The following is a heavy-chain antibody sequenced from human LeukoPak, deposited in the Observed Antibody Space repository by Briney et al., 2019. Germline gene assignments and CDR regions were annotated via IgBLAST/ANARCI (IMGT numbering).Heavy chain of an antibody. J-gene: IGHJ4*02. V-gene: IGHV3-30*03. CDR3: ARDGRRWNGGGY. CDR2: ISDDGLNT. Sequence: GTSLRLSCSTSGFTFNSHGFHWVRQAPGKGLEWVAAISDDGLNTFYIDSVKGRFTISRDDSKNAVSLQMTSLRSEDTAMYYCARDGRRWNGGGYWGQGTLVTVSS. CDR1: GFTFNSHG. D-gene: IGHD1-1*01.